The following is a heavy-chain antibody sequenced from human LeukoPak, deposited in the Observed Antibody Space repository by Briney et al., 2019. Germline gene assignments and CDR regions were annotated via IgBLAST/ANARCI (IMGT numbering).Heavy chain of an antibody. CDR3: AKGAITIFGVVIATNWFDP. J-gene: IGHJ5*02. Sequence: PGGSLRLSCAASGFTFSSYAMGWVRQAAGKGLEWVSAISGSGGSTYYADSVKGRFTISRDNSKNTLYLQMNSLRAEDTAVYYCAKGAITIFGVVIATNWFDPWGQGTLVTVSS. V-gene: IGHV3-23*01. D-gene: IGHD3-3*01. CDR2: ISGSGGST. CDR1: GFTFSSYA.